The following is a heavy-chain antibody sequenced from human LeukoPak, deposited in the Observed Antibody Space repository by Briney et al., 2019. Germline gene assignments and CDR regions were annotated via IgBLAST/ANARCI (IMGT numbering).Heavy chain of an antibody. CDR3: AKDDYYGSGIYYYYYMDV. V-gene: IGHV3-30*02. Sequence: PGGSLRLSCAASGFTFSSYGMHWVRQAPGKGLEWVAFIRYDGSNKYYADSVKGRFTISRDNSKNTLYLQMNSLRAEDTAVYYCAKDDYYGSGIYYYYYMDVWGKGTTVTVSS. CDR1: GFTFSSYG. D-gene: IGHD3-10*01. CDR2: IRYDGSNK. J-gene: IGHJ6*03.